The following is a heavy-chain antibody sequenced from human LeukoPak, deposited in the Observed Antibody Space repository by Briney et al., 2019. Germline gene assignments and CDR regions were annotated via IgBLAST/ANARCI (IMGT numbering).Heavy chain of an antibody. CDR3: ARDWGKGSGNPDY. CDR1: GYTFTGYY. CDR2: INPNSGGT. Sequence: GASVKVSCKASGYTFTGYYMHWVRQAPGQGLEWMGWINPNSGGTNYAQKFQGRVTMTRDTSISTAYMELSRLRSDGTAVYYCARDWGKGSGNPDYWGQGTLVTVS. J-gene: IGHJ4*02. D-gene: IGHD3-10*01. V-gene: IGHV1-2*02.